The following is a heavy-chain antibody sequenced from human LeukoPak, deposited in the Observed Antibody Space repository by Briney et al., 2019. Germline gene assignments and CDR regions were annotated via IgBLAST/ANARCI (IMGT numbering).Heavy chain of an antibody. Sequence: SETLSLTCTVSGGSISSSSYYWGWIRQPPGKGLEWIGSIYYSGSTYYNPSLKSRVTISVDTSKNQFSLKLSSVTAADTAVYYCARDWGVTYYYDSSGYRYAFDIWGQGTMVTVSS. CDR3: ARDWGVTYYYDSSGYRYAFDI. CDR1: GGSISSSSYY. D-gene: IGHD3-22*01. V-gene: IGHV4-39*07. J-gene: IGHJ3*02. CDR2: IYYSGST.